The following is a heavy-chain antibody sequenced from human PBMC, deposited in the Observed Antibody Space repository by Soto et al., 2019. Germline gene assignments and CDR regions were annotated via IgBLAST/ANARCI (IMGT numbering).Heavy chain of an antibody. V-gene: IGHV3-43*01. D-gene: IGHD2-2*01. CDR3: AKDIPERWACSTSCYYGMDV. CDR1: GFTFDDYT. J-gene: IGHJ6*02. Sequence: EVQLVESGGVVVQPGGSLRLSCAASGFTFDDYTMHWVRQAPGKGLEWVYLISWDGGSTYYADSVKGRFTISRDNSKNSLCLQMNSLRTEDTALYYCAKDIPERWACSTSCYYGMDVWGQGTTVTVSS. CDR2: ISWDGGST.